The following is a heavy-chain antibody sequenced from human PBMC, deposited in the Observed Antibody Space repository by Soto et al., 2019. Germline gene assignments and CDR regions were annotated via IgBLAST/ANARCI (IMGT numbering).Heavy chain of an antibody. CDR1: GFTFSSYS. CDR3: ARDEGYDYGYYYGMDV. Sequence: GGSLRLSCAASGFTFSSYSMNWVRQAPGKGLEWVSYISSSSSTIYYADSVKGRFTISRDNAKNSLYLQMNSLRAEDTAVYYCARDEGYDYGYYYGMDVWGQGTTVTVSS. D-gene: IGHD5-12*01. CDR2: ISSSSSTI. V-gene: IGHV3-48*01. J-gene: IGHJ6*02.